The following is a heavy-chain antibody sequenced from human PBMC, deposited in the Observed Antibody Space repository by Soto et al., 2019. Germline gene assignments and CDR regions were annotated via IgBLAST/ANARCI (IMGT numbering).Heavy chain of an antibody. D-gene: IGHD3-10*01. CDR1: GGSISSSSYY. CDR2: IYYSGST. V-gene: IGHV4-39*01. J-gene: IGHJ5*02. Sequence: TSETLSLTCTVSGGSISSSSYYWGWIRKPPGKGLEWIGSIYYSGSTYYNPSLKSRVTISVDTSKNQFSLKLSSVTAADTAVYYCARFERVLLWFGELLPWGQGTLVTVSS. CDR3: ARFERVLLWFGELLP.